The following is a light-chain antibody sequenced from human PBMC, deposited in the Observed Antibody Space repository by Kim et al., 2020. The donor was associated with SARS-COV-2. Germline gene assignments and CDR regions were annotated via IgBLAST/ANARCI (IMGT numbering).Light chain of an antibody. CDR1: SGHSSYA. J-gene: IGLJ3*02. CDR2: LNSDGSH. V-gene: IGLV4-69*01. Sequence: ASVKLTCTLSSGHSSYAIAWHQQQPEKGHRYLMKLNSDGSHSKGDGIPDRFSGSSSGAERYLTISSLQSEDEADYYCQTWGTGVWVFGGGTQLTVL. CDR3: QTWGTGVWV.